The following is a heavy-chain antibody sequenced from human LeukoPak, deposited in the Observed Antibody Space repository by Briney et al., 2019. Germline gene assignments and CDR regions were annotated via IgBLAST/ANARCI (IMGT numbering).Heavy chain of an antibody. J-gene: IGHJ6*02. CDR2: IGGDGSSI. CDR1: GFGFKDYV. CDR3: AKDMTYYDILTTYYTGDYYGMDV. D-gene: IGHD3-9*01. V-gene: IGHV3-43*02. Sequence: GGSLRLSCAASGFGFKDYVMHWVRQAPGKGLEWVSYIGGDGSSIQYADSVKGRFVISRDNSKNSLYLQINSLRSEDTGFYYCAKDMTYYDILTTYYTGDYYGMDVWGRGTTVTVSS.